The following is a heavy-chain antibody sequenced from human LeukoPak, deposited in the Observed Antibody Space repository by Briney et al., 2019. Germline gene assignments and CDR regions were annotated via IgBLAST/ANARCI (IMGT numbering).Heavy chain of an antibody. D-gene: IGHD3-22*01. CDR2: ISGSGVYT. CDR3: AKDQSIEKWLSFHY. CDR1: GFIFSKYA. Sequence: GGSLRLSCGASGFIFSKYAMSWVRQAPGKGLEWVSAISGSGVYTYYADSVKGRFTISRGNSKNMIYLQMNSLRVEDTAVYYCAKDQSIEKWLSFHYWGQGTLVTVSS. V-gene: IGHV3-23*01. J-gene: IGHJ4*02.